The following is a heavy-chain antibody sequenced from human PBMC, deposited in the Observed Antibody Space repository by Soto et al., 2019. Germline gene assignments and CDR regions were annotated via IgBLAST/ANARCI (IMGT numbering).Heavy chain of an antibody. V-gene: IGHV1-18*01. CDR1: GYTFTSYG. CDR3: ARVPDYSNPQGSFDI. CDR2: ISAYNGNT. Sequence: ASVKVSCKASGYTFTSYGISWVRQAPGQGLEWMGWISAYNGNTNYAQKLQGRVTMTTDTSTSTAYMELRSLRSDDTAVYYCARVPDYSNPQGSFDIWGQGTMVTVSS. J-gene: IGHJ3*02. D-gene: IGHD4-4*01.